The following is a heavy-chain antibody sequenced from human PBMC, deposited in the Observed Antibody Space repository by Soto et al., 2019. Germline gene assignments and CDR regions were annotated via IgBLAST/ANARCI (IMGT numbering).Heavy chain of an antibody. J-gene: IGHJ6*02. Sequence: QVQLVESGGGVVQPGRSLRLSCAASGFTFSSYGMHWVRQAPGKGLEWVAVISYDGSNKYYADSVKGRFTISRDNSKNTLYLQMNSLRAEDTAVYYCANARSSGGGMDVWGQGTTVTVSS. CDR2: ISYDGSNK. CDR3: ANARSSGGGMDV. D-gene: IGHD3-10*01. V-gene: IGHV3-30*18. CDR1: GFTFSSYG.